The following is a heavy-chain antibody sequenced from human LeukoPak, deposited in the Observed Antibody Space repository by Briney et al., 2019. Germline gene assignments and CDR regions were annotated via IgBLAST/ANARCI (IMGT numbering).Heavy chain of an antibody. CDR2: IYYSGST. Sequence: PSQTLSLTCTVSGGSISSGGYYWSWIRQHPGKGLEWIGYIYYSGSTYYNPSLKSRVTISVDTSKNQFSLKLSSVTAADTAVYYCASIDFWSGYYFDYWGQGTLVTVSS. D-gene: IGHD3-3*01. CDR3: ASIDFWSGYYFDY. V-gene: IGHV4-31*03. CDR1: GGSISSGGYY. J-gene: IGHJ4*02.